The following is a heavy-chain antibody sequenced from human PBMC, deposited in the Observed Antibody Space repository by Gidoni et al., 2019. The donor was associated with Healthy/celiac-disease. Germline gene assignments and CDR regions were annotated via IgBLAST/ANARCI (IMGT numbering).Heavy chain of an antibody. CDR1: GFTFSSYS. CDR3: ARDRGGIAAAGDFDY. J-gene: IGHJ4*02. D-gene: IGHD6-13*01. CDR2: ISSSSSYI. Sequence: EVQLVESGGGLVKPGGSLRLSCAASGFTFSSYSMNWVRQAPGKGLEWVSSISSSSSYIYYADSVKGRFTISRDNAKNSLYLQMNSLRAEDTAVYYCARDRGGIAAAGDFDYWGQGTLVTVSS. V-gene: IGHV3-21*01.